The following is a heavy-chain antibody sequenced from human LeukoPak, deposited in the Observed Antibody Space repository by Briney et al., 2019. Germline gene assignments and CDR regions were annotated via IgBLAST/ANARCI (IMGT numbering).Heavy chain of an antibody. Sequence: GGSLRLSCSASGFTFSSYAMHWVRQAPGKGLEYVSAISSNGGSTYYADSVKGRFTISRDNSKNTLYLRMSSLRAEDTAVYYCVKDADYDILTGYALNWFDPWGQGTLVTVSS. V-gene: IGHV3-64D*06. CDR3: VKDADYDILTGYALNWFDP. J-gene: IGHJ5*02. CDR2: ISSNGGST. D-gene: IGHD3-9*01. CDR1: GFTFSSYA.